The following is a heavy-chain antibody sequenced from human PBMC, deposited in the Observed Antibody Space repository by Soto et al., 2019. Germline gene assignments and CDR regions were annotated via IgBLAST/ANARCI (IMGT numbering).Heavy chain of an antibody. J-gene: IGHJ4*02. V-gene: IGHV4-30-2*01. Sequence: QLQLQESGSGLVKPSQTLSLTCAVSGGSISSGGYSWSWVRQPPGKGLARIGYIYHSGRTYYNPSPNSRVTKPVDSTKNQVPLKLSSVTAADTAVYYCASVPDYWGQGPLVTVSS. CDR2: IYHSGRT. CDR3: ASVPDY. CDR1: GGSISSGGYS. D-gene: IGHD2-2*01.